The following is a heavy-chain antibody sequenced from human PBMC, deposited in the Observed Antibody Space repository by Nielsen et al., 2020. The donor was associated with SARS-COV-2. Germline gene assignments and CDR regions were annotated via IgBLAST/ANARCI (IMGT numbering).Heavy chain of an antibody. CDR3: ASFGPQGGYVTSDAFDI. V-gene: IGHV5-51*01. D-gene: IGHD3-22*01. CDR2: IYPGDSDP. CDR1: GYSFTSYW. J-gene: IGHJ3*02. Sequence: GESLKISCKGSGYSFTSYWIGWVRQMPGKGLEWMGIIYPGDSDPRYSPSFQGQVTISADKSIRTAYLQWSSLKASDTAMYYCASFGPQGGYVTSDAFDIWGQGTMVTVSS.